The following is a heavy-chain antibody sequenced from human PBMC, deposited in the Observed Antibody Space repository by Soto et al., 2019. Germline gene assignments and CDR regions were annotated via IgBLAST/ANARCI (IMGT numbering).Heavy chain of an antibody. J-gene: IGHJ5*01. CDR1: GFMFSSYA. CDR3: AKLTYPSDSTGYYYERVSGWIDS. CDR2: ISASGGTA. V-gene: IGHV3-23*01. D-gene: IGHD3-22*01. Sequence: EVQLLESGGGLIQPGGSLRLSCAASGFMFSSYAMSWVRQAPGKGLEWVSSISASGGTANLADSVEGRCTISRDNSKSTLYLQMNSLLAEDTAVYYCAKLTYPSDSTGYYYERVSGWIDSWGQGTLVTVSS.